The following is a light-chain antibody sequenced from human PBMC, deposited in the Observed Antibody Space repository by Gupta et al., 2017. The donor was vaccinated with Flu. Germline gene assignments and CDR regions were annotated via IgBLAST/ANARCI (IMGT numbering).Light chain of an antibody. J-gene: IGKJ1*01. Sequence: DIQMTQSPSTLSASVGDRVTITCRASQSISSWLAWYQQKPGKAPKLLIYKAPSLESGVPSRFSGSGSGTEFTLTISSLQPDDFATYYCQQYNSFGQGTKVEIK. CDR2: KAP. CDR1: QSISSW. V-gene: IGKV1-5*03. CDR3: QQYNS.